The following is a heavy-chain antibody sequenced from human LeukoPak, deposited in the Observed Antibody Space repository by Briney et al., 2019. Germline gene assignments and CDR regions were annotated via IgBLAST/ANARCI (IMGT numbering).Heavy chain of an antibody. CDR3: AKDLGTMVRGVIITRGFFDY. V-gene: IGHV3-23*01. CDR2: ISGSGGST. CDR1: GFTFSSYA. J-gene: IGHJ4*02. D-gene: IGHD3-10*01. Sequence: GGSLRLSCAASGFTFSSYAMSWVRQAPGKGLEWVSAISGSGGSTYYADSVKGRFTISRDNSKNTLYLQMNSLRAEDTAVYYCAKDLGTMVRGVIITRGFFDYWGQGTLVTVSS.